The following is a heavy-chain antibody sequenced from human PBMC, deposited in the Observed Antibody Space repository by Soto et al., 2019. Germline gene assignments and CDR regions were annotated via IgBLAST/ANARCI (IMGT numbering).Heavy chain of an antibody. CDR2: ISGSGGST. J-gene: IGHJ5*02. Sequence: SGGSLRLSCAASGFTFSSYAMSWVRQAPGKGLEWVSAISGSGGSTYYAGSVKGRFTISRDNSKNTLYLQMNSLRAEDTAVYYCAKGVVAGRINWFDPWGQGTLVTVSS. CDR1: GFTFSSYA. CDR3: AKGVVAGRINWFDP. V-gene: IGHV3-23*01. D-gene: IGHD6-19*01.